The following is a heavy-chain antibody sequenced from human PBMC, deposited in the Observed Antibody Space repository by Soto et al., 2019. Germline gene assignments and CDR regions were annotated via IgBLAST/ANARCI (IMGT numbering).Heavy chain of an antibody. CDR2: ISYDGDNE. CDR3: ARDHYSDSSGFVHRNGLDV. Sequence: QVQLVESGGGVVQTGRSLRLSCAASGFTFTRYNMSWVRQAPGKGLEWAARISYDGDNEYYSDSVKGRFTVSRDNSKSTLYLQMNSLRAEDTAVYYCARDHYSDSSGFVHRNGLDVWGQGTTVTVSS. V-gene: IGHV3-30-3*01. J-gene: IGHJ6*02. CDR1: GFTFTRYN. D-gene: IGHD3-22*01.